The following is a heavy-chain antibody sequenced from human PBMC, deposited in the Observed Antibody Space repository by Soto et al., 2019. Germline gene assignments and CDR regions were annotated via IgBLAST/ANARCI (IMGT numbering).Heavy chain of an antibody. V-gene: IGHV1-2*04. CDR3: ARADGDYVGDWFDP. Sequence: QVQLVQSGAEVKKPGASVKVSCKASGYTFTGYYMHWVRQAPGQGLEWMGWINPNSGGTNYAQKFQGWVNMTRDTSISTAYMELSGLRSDDTAVYYCARADGDYVGDWFDPWGQGTLVTVSS. D-gene: IGHD4-17*01. CDR2: INPNSGGT. CDR1: GYTFTGYY. J-gene: IGHJ5*02.